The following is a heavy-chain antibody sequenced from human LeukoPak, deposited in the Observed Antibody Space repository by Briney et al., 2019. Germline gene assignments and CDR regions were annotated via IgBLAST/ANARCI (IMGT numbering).Heavy chain of an antibody. J-gene: IGHJ5*02. Sequence: PGGSLRLSCAASGFTFSDYWMHWVRQAPGKGLVWVARINGDGSSTTYVESVRGRFTISRDNSKNTLYLQMNSLGAEDTAVYYCAKDKYSPNINNWFDPWGQGTLVTVSS. CDR2: INGDGSST. D-gene: IGHD5-18*01. V-gene: IGHV3-74*01. CDR1: GFTFSDYW. CDR3: AKDKYSPNINNWFDP.